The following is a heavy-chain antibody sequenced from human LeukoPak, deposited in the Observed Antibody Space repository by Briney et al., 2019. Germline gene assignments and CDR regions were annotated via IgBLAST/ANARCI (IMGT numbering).Heavy chain of an antibody. V-gene: IGHV3-21*01. D-gene: IGHD2-2*01. CDR3: AKDRGYCSSTSCFHWFDP. CDR2: ISSSSYI. Sequence: GGSLRLSCAASGFTFSSYSMNWVRQAPGRGLEWVSSISSSSYIYYADSVKGRFTISRDNAKNSLYLQMNSLRAEDTAVYYCAKDRGYCSSTSCFHWFDPWGQGTLVTVSS. CDR1: GFTFSSYS. J-gene: IGHJ5*02.